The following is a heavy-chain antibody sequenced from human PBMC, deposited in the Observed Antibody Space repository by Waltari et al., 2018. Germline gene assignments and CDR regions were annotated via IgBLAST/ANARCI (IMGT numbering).Heavy chain of an antibody. CDR3: AAVDFSSGWSLDY. D-gene: IGHD6-19*01. CDR2: FDPEDGET. J-gene: IGHJ4*02. V-gene: IGHV1-24*01. CDR1: GYTLTELS. Sequence: QVQLVQSGAEVKKPGASVKVSCQVSGYTLTELSMHWVRQAPGKGLEWMGGFDPEDGETIYAQNFQGRVTMTEDSSTLTAYMELSSLRSEDTAVYYCAAVDFSSGWSLDYWGQGSLVTVSS.